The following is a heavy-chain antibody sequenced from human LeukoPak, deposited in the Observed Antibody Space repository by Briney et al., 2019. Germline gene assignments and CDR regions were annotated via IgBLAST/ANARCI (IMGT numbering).Heavy chain of an antibody. Sequence: GGSLRLSCAASGFTFSSYAMSWVRQAPGKGLEWVSYISRSTSTKYYADSVKGRFTNSRDNAKNSLYLQMNSLRAEDTAVYYCARGRDSSGYYYVNWGQGTLVTVSS. CDR1: GFTFSSYA. CDR3: ARGRDSSGYYYVN. CDR2: ISRSTSTK. D-gene: IGHD3-22*01. V-gene: IGHV3-48*01. J-gene: IGHJ4*02.